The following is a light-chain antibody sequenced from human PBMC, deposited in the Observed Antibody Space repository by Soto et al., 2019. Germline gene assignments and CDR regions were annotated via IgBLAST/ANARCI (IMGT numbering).Light chain of an antibody. CDR3: QSYDSSLSGVV. CDR2: GNS. J-gene: IGLJ2*01. V-gene: IGLV1-40*01. Sequence: QSVLTQPPSASGAPEQRVTISCTGTSSNIGAGYDVYWYQQLPGTAPKLLINGNSNRPSGVPDRFSGSKSGTSASLAITGLQAEDEADYYCQSYDSSLSGVVFGGGTKLTVL. CDR1: SSNIGAGYD.